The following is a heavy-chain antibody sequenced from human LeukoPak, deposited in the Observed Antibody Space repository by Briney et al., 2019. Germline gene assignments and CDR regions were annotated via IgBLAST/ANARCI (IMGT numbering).Heavy chain of an antibody. V-gene: IGHV3-9*01. CDR2: ISWNSGSI. D-gene: IGHD2-15*01. Sequence: GGSLRLSCAASGFTFDDYAMHWVRQAPGKGLEWASGISWNSGSIGYADSVKGRFTISRDNAKNSLYLQMNSLRAEDTAVYYCASVGYCSGGSCYSDPRYWGQGTLVTVSS. J-gene: IGHJ4*02. CDR1: GFTFDDYA. CDR3: ASVGYCSGGSCYSDPRY.